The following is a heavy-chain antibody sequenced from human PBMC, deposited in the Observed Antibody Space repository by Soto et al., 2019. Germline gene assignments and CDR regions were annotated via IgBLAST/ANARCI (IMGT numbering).Heavy chain of an antibody. CDR2: INSDGSST. Sequence: EVQLVESGGGLVQPGGSLSLSCAASELTSVSYWLHWVRKAQGKGRGWVSRINSDGSSTSYADSVKGRFTISRDNAKNTLYLQMNSLRAEDTAVYYCAREVYDFWSGYYMYYYGMDVWGQGTTVTVSS. J-gene: IGHJ6*02. V-gene: IGHV3-74*01. CDR3: AREVYDFWSGYYMYYYGMDV. CDR1: ELTSVSYW. D-gene: IGHD3-3*01.